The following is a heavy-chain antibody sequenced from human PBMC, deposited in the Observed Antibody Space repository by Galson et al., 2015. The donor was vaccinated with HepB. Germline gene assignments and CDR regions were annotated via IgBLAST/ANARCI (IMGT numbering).Heavy chain of an antibody. Sequence: SLRLSCAASGFTVSSNYMSWVRQAPGKGLEWVSVIYSGGSTYYADSVKGRFTISRDNSKNTLYLQMNSLRAEDTAVYYCARSAGSGSYYHAYYYYMDVWGKGTTVTVSS. J-gene: IGHJ6*03. CDR1: GFTVSSNY. V-gene: IGHV3-66*01. CDR3: ARSAGSGSYYHAYYYYMDV. D-gene: IGHD3-10*01. CDR2: IYSGGST.